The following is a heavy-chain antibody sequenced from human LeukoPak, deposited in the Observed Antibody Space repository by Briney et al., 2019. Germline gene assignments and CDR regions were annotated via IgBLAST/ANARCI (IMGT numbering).Heavy chain of an antibody. CDR2: IKQDGSDK. D-gene: IGHD3-10*02. V-gene: IGHV3-7*01. CDR1: GFTFSNHW. J-gene: IGHJ4*02. CDR3: ARDNMFHHDY. Sequence: GGSLRLSCAASGFTFSNHWMTWVRQAPGKGLEWVANIKQDGSDKNHVDSVKGRFTISRDNAKNSLYLQMNSLRAEDTAVYHCARDNMFHHDYWGQGTLVTVSS.